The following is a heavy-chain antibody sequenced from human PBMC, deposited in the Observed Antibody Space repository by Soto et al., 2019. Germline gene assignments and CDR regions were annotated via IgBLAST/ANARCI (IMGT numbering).Heavy chain of an antibody. CDR1: GFTFRSFT. CDR2: ISSNSAYI. J-gene: IGHJ5*02. D-gene: IGHD6-13*01. V-gene: IGHV3-21*01. Sequence: GSLRLSCAASGFTFRSFTMNWVRQAPGKGLEWVSTISSNSAYIYYTDALRGRFTISRDNAKNSLHLQMNSLRAEDTAVYYCTRDASRDSSARGWFDPWGPGTLVTVS. CDR3: TRDASRDSSARGWFDP.